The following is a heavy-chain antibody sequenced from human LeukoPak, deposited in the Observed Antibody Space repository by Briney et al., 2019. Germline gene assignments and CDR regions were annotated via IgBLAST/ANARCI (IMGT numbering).Heavy chain of an antibody. Sequence: GGSLRLSCAASGFTFNTYGMHWVRQAPGKGLEWVAVISYDGSNEDYADSVKGRFTMSRDNSKNTVYLQMNSLRAEDTAVYYCARSSGSYSYNWFDPWGQGTLVTVSS. J-gene: IGHJ5*02. D-gene: IGHD1-26*01. CDR2: ISYDGSNE. CDR3: ARSSGSYSYNWFDP. V-gene: IGHV3-30*03. CDR1: GFTFNTYG.